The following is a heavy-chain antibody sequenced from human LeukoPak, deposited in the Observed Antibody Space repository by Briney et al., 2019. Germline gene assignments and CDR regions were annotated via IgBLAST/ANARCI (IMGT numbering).Heavy chain of an antibody. Sequence: ASVKVSCTASGYTFTGYYMHWVRQAPGQGLEWMGWINPNSGGTNYAQKFQGRVTMTRDTSISTAYMELSRLRSDDTAVYYCASKGYYYDSSGYYYGDYWGQGTLVTVSS. CDR2: INPNSGGT. J-gene: IGHJ4*02. V-gene: IGHV1-2*02. CDR1: GYTFTGYY. D-gene: IGHD3-22*01. CDR3: ASKGYYYDSSGYYYGDY.